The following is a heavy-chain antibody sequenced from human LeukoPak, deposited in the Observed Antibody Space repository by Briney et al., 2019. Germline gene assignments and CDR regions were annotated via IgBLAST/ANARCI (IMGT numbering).Heavy chain of an antibody. CDR2: INYSGSA. J-gene: IGHJ4*02. Sequence: GSLRLSCAASGFTVSSNYMSWVRQAPGKGLEWIGNINYSGSANSNPSLKSRATISVDMSKKHFFLDLSSVTAADTAVYYCARAVHYSGTSYQYTGGYYYFDFWGQGTLVTVSS. V-gene: IGHV4-59*02. D-gene: IGHD3-10*01. CDR1: GFTVSSNY. CDR3: ARAVHYSGTSYQYTGGYYYFDF.